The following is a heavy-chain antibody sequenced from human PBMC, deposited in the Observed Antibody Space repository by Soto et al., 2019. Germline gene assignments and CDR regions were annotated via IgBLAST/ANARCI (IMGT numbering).Heavy chain of an antibody. V-gene: IGHV3-53*01. J-gene: IGHJ4*02. CDR3: AKDYAGAWDC. CDR2: IYGSGNT. D-gene: IGHD1-26*01. CDR1: GFIVSNNH. Sequence: GGSLRLSCAASGFIVSNNHMSWVRQAPGKGLEWVSVIYGSGNTRYADSVKGRFTISRDTSKNTVFLQMDSLRAEDTAVYYCAKDYAGAWDCWGQGTLVTVSS.